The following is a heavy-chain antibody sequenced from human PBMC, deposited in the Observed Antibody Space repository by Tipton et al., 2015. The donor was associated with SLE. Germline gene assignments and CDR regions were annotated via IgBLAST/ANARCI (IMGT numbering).Heavy chain of an antibody. J-gene: IGHJ3*02. CDR2: IYYSGST. CDR1: GDSISSSAYY. Sequence: TLSLTCTVSGDSISSSAYYWGWVRQPPGKGLEWIGYIYYSGSTYYNPSLKSRVTISVDTSKNQFSLKLSSVTAADTAVYYCARDTGAAAGSDAFDIWGQGTMVTVSS. CDR3: ARDTGAAAGSDAFDI. V-gene: IGHV4-31*03. D-gene: IGHD6-13*01.